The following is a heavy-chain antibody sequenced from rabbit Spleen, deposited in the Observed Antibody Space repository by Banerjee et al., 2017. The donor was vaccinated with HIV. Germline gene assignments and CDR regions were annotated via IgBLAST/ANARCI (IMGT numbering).Heavy chain of an antibody. J-gene: IGHJ6*01. Sequence: QEQLEESGGDLVKPGASLTLTCTASGFSFSSSYYMCWVRQAPGKGLEWIACIDTGSSGFTYFASWAKGRFTISKTSSTTVTLQMTSLTAADTASYFCARDTSSSFSSYGMDLWGQGTLVTVS. CDR1: GFSFSSSYY. CDR3: ARDTSSSFSSYGMDL. V-gene: IGHV1S45*01. CDR2: IDTGSSGFT. D-gene: IGHD1-1*01.